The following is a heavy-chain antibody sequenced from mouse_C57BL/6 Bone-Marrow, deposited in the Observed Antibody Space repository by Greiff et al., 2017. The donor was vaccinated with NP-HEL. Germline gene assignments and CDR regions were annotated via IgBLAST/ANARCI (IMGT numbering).Heavy chain of an antibody. Sequence: EVHLVESGGGLVKPGGSLKLSCAASGFTFSDYGMHWVRQAPEKGLEWVAYISSGSSNIYYADTVKGRFTNSRDNAKNTLFLQMTSLRSEDTAMYYCARNWFAYWGQGTLLTVSA. CDR1: GFTFSDYG. CDR3: ARNWFAY. CDR2: ISSGSSNI. V-gene: IGHV5-17*01. J-gene: IGHJ3*01.